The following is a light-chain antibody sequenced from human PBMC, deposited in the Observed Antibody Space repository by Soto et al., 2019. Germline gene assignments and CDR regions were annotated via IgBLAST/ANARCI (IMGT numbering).Light chain of an antibody. CDR2: EGS. V-gene: IGLV2-23*01. CDR3: SSYAGSSVV. J-gene: IGLJ2*01. CDR1: SSDIGSYNL. Sequence: QSALTQPASVSGSPGQSITISCTGTSSDIGSYNLVSWYQQYPGKVPQLIIYEGSNRPSGVSHRFLGSKSGNTASLTISGLQVEDEADYYCSSYAGSSVVFGGGTKVTVL.